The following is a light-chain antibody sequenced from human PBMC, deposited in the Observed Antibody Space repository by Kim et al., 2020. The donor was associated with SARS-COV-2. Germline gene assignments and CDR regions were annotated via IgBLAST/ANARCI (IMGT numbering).Light chain of an antibody. CDR1: QTISSY. CDR2: DAS. J-gene: IGKJ2*01. CDR3: QQYNDWPPGDT. Sequence: EIVMTQSPATLSVSPGERATLSCRASQTISSYLAWYQQKPGQAPRLLIYDASTRATGIPGRFSGSGSGTEFTLTISSLQSEDFAIYYCQQYNDWPPGDTFGQGTKLAIK. V-gene: IGKV3-15*01.